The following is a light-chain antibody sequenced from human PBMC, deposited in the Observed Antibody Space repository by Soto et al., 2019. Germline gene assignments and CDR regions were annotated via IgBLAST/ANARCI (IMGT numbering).Light chain of an antibody. V-gene: IGKV1-39*01. CDR2: STS. CDR3: QQSYSTPSIT. J-gene: IGKJ5*01. Sequence: DIQMTQAPSSLSASVGDRVNITCRASQNIRNSLNWYQQKPGKAPKLLISSTSSLQSGVPSRFSGSGSGTDFTLTISSLQPEDFAIYYCQQSYSTPSITFGQGTRLEI. CDR1: QNIRNS.